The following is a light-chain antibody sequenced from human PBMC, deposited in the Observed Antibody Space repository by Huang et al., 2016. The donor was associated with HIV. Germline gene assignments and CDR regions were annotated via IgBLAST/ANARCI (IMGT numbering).Light chain of an antibody. CDR2: SAS. CDR1: QRICTY. Sequence: VSITCRASQRICTYLNWYQKKPGKAQKLLISSASSLHSGMPSRFSGSGSGTNFTLTIKGLQLDDFATYYCQQSYSALSSFGPGTRL. CDR3: QQSYSALSS. J-gene: IGKJ5*01. V-gene: IGKV1-39*01.